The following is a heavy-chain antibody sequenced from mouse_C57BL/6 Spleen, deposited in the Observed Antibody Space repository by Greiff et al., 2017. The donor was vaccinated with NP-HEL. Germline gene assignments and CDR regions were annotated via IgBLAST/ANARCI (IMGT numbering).Heavy chain of an antibody. CDR3: ARADYYGSSYWYFDV. Sequence: EVKLQESGGGLVKPGGSLKLSCAASGFTFSSYAMSWVRQTPEKRLEWVATISDGGSYTYYPDNVKGRFTISIDNAKNNLYLQMSHLKSEDTAMYYCARADYYGSSYWYFDVWGTGTTVTVSS. D-gene: IGHD1-1*01. J-gene: IGHJ1*03. V-gene: IGHV5-4*03. CDR2: ISDGGSYT. CDR1: GFTFSSYA.